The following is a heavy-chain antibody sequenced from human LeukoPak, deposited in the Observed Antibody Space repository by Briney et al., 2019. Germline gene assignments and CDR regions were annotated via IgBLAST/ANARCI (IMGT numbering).Heavy chain of an antibody. V-gene: IGHV1-69*05. CDR2: IIPMFGTA. CDR3: ARAETRNEAYYDLWSGSYNWFDP. D-gene: IGHD3-3*01. J-gene: IGHJ5*02. CDR1: GDTFRKYA. Sequence: ASVKVSCKASGDTFRKYAIRWVRQAPGQGLEWMGGIIPMFGTAKYAQKFQGRLTITTDASTSTTYMEVSSLRSEDTAVYYCARAETRNEAYYDLWSGSYNWFDPWGQGTLVTVSS.